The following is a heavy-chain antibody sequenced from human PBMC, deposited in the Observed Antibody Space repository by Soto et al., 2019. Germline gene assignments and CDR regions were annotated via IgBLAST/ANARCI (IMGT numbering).Heavy chain of an antibody. CDR2: IYYSGST. Sequence: SETLSLTCTVSGGSSSSYYWSWIRQPPGKGLEWIGYIYYSGSTNYNPSLKSRVTISVDTSKNQFSLKLSSVTAADTAVYYCARNSRFDTPMVYWGQGTLVTVSS. V-gene: IGHV4-59*01. CDR1: GGSSSSYY. CDR3: ARNSRFDTPMVY. J-gene: IGHJ4*02. D-gene: IGHD5-18*01.